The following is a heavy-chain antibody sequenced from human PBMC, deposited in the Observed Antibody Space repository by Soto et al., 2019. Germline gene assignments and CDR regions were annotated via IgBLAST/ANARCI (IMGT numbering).Heavy chain of an antibody. CDR3: ARSGDNYNRLDY. V-gene: IGHV3-11*06. CDR2: SSNSGTFS. J-gene: IGHJ4*02. Sequence: GGSLRLSCEGSGFTFGDYYISWIRQAPGKGLEWISYSSNSGTFSRYADSVKGRFSISRDNTKNLLYLQMNSLRAEDTAVYYCARSGDNYNRLDYWGQGTPVTVSS. CDR1: GFTFGDYY. D-gene: IGHD1-1*01.